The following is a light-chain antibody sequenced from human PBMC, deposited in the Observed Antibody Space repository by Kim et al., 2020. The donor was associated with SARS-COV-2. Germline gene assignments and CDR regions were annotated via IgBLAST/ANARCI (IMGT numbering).Light chain of an antibody. V-gene: IGLV3-19*01. CDR3: NSRDSSGNHRDVV. J-gene: IGLJ2*01. CDR2: GKN. CDR1: SLRSYY. Sequence: SSELTQDPAVSVALGQTVRITCQGDSLRSYYASWYQQKPGQAPVLVIYGKNNRPSGIPDRFSGSSSGNTASLTITGAQAEDEADYYCNSRDSSGNHRDVVFGGGTQLTVL.